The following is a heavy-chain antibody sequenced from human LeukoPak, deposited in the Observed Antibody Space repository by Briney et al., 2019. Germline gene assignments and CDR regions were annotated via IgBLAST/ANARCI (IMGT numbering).Heavy chain of an antibody. CDR1: GYTFTGYY. D-gene: IGHD3-22*01. CDR3: ARSSGYYHAYQGANDY. Sequence: RASVKVSCKASGYTFTGYYMHWVRQAPGQGLEWMGWINPNSGGTNYAQKFQGRVTMTRDTSISTAYMELSRLRSDDTAVYYCARSSGYYHAYQGANDYWGQGTLVTVSS. CDR2: INPNSGGT. J-gene: IGHJ4*02. V-gene: IGHV1-2*02.